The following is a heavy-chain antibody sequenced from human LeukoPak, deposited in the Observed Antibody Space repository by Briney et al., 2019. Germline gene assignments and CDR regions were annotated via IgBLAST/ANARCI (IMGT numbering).Heavy chain of an antibody. CDR3: ARVKEQPLVPRANYYYYYGMDV. J-gene: IGHJ6*02. CDR1: GFTFSSYS. V-gene: IGHV3-21*01. Sequence: GRSQRLSCAASGFTFSSYSMSWVRQAPGKGLGWVPSISSICSYIYYADSVKGRFTISRDNDKNSLYLQMNSLRAEDTAVYYCARVKEQPLVPRANYYYYYGMDVWGQGTTVTVSS. D-gene: IGHD6-13*01. CDR2: ISSICSYI.